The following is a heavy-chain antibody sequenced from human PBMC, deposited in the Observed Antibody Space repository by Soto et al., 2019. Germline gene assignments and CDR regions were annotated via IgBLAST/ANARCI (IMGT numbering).Heavy chain of an antibody. CDR3: ARRYYDFWSGHHWRFDP. J-gene: IGHJ5*02. CDR1: GGSISSGDYY. V-gene: IGHV4-30-4*01. Sequence: SETLSLTCTVSGGSISSGDYYWSWIRQPPGKGLEWIGYIYYSGSTYYNPSLKSRVTISVDTSKNQFSLKLSSVTAADTAVYYCARRYYDFWSGHHWRFDPWGQGTLVTVSS. D-gene: IGHD3-3*01. CDR2: IYYSGST.